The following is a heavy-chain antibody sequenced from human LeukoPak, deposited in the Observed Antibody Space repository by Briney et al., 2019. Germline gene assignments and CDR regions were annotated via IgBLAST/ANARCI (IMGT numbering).Heavy chain of an antibody. CDR3: TTGAIIYPYYYGSGSPPSARDV. CDR2: IKSKTDGGTT. V-gene: IGHV3-15*01. D-gene: IGHD3-10*01. CDR1: GFTFSNAW. Sequence: GGSLRLSCAASGFTFSNAWMSWVRQAPGKGLEWVGRIKSKTDGGTTDYAAPVKGRFTISRDDSKNTLYLQMNSLKTEDTAVYYCTTGAIIYPYYYGSGSPPSARDVWGQGTTVTVSS. J-gene: IGHJ6*02.